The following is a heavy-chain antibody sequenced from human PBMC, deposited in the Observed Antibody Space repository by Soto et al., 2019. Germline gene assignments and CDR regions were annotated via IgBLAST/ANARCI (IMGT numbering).Heavy chain of an antibody. CDR3: AKDAVYNDGLWLMDS. J-gene: IGHJ4*02. CDR1: GFTISTFA. CDR2: MTGSGATI. D-gene: IGHD2-21*01. V-gene: IGHV3-23*01. Sequence: GGSLRLSCAASGFTISTFAMTWVRQAPGKGLESVCGMTGSGATIHYADSVRGRFTISKDNSKNVLFLQMDYLRDEDTAIYYCAKDAVYNDGLWLMDSWGQGTLVTVSS.